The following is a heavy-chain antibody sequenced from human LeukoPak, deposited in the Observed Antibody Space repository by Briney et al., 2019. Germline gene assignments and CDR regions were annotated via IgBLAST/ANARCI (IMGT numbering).Heavy chain of an antibody. V-gene: IGHV3-7*01. J-gene: IGHJ3*02. CDR2: IHPEGNEK. Sequence: PGGSLRLSCAVSGFTFSNFWMSWVRQAPGRGLEWVANIHPEGNEKYHVESVKGRFIISRDNTILFLQMNGLRVEDTAVYYCARDPRTNWGHDAFDIWGQGTMVTVSS. CDR1: GFTFSNFW. D-gene: IGHD7-27*01. CDR3: ARDPRTNWGHDAFDI.